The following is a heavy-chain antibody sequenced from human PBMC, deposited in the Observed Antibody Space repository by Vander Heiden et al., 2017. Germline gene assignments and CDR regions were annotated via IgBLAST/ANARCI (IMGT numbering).Heavy chain of an antibody. Sequence: QVQLVQSGAEVKKPGASVKVSCKASGYTFASYDFNWVRQATGQGLEWMGWMNPNSGNTGYAQKFQGRVTMTRNTSISTAYMELSSLRSEETAVYYCARGTRPYRTGPSYYGMDVWGQGTTVTVSS. D-gene: IGHD2-2*01. CDR3: ARGTRPYRTGPSYYGMDV. J-gene: IGHJ6*02. V-gene: IGHV1-8*01. CDR1: GYTFASYD. CDR2: MNPNSGNT.